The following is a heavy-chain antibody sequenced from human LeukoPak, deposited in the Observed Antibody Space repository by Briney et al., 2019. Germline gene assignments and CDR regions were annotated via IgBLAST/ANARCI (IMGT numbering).Heavy chain of an antibody. J-gene: IGHJ4*02. V-gene: IGHV4-34*01. CDR2: INHSGST. CDR3: ARDPSRVTTSALGY. Sequence: SETLSLTCAVYGGSSSGYYWSWIRQPPGEGLEWIGEINHSGSTNYNPSLKSRVTISVDTSKNQFSLKLSSVTAADTAVYYCARDPSRVTTSALGYWGQGTLVTVSS. CDR1: GGSSSGYY. D-gene: IGHD4-17*01.